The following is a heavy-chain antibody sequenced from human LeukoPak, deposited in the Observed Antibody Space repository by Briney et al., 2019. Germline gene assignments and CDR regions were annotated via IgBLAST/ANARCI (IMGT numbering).Heavy chain of an antibody. CDR1: GFTFSSYA. J-gene: IGHJ4*02. D-gene: IGHD1-26*01. CDR3: AKRCLNGKYFDY. CDR2: ISGSGVST. V-gene: IGHV3-23*01. Sequence: GGSLRLSCTASGFTFSSYALSWVRQAPGKGLEWVSNISGSGVSTYYADPVKGRFTISRDNSKNTLYLQMNSLRAEDTAVYYCAKRCLNGKYFDYWGQGTLVTVSS.